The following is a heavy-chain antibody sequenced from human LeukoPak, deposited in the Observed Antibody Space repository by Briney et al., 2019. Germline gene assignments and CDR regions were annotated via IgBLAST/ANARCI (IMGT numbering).Heavy chain of an antibody. CDR3: ARGYDFWSGYDY. CDR2: IYCSGST. Sequence: PSETLSLTCTVSGDSISSYYWSWIRQPPGKGLEWIGYIYCSGSTNYNPSLKSRVTISVDTSKNQFSLRLSSVTAADTAVYYCARGYDFWSGYDYWGQGTLVTVSS. CDR1: GDSISSYY. V-gene: IGHV4-59*01. J-gene: IGHJ4*02. D-gene: IGHD3-3*01.